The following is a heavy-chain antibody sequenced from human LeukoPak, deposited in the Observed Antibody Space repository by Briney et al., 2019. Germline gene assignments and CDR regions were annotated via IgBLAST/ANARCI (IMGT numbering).Heavy chain of an antibody. CDR2: INPSGGST. V-gene: IGHV1-46*01. D-gene: IGHD3-22*01. CDR1: GYTFTSYY. CDR3: AREAYVNYYDTRGYFDH. Sequence: ASVNVSCKASGYTFTSYYMHWVRQAPRQGLEWMGIINPSGGSTIYAQKFQGRVTITRDMSTSTVYMALSSLRSDDTAVYYCAREAYVNYYDTRGYFDHWGQGTLVTVSS. J-gene: IGHJ4*02.